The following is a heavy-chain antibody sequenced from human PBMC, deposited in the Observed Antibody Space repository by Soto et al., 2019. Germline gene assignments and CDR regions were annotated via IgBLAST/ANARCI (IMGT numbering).Heavy chain of an antibody. CDR2: ISYDGSNK. Sequence: TGGSLRLSCAASGFTFSSYAMHWVRQAAGKGLEWVAVISYDGSNKYYADSVKGRFTISRDNSKNTLYLQMNSLRAEDTAVYYCAREGDYDFWSGYYTPYYYYGMDVWGQGTTVTVSS. CDR1: GFTFSSYA. D-gene: IGHD3-3*01. V-gene: IGHV3-30*01. J-gene: IGHJ6*02. CDR3: AREGDYDFWSGYYTPYYYYGMDV.